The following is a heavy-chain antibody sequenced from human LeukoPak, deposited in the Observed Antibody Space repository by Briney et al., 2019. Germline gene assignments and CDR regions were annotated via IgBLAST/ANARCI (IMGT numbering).Heavy chain of an antibody. CDR2: IYYSGST. D-gene: IGHD3-3*01. J-gene: IGHJ4*02. CDR1: GGSISSSSYY. Sequence: SETLSLTCTVSGGSISSSSYYWGGFRHPQGKGLGWIGSIYYSGSTNYNPSLKSRVTISVDTSKNQFSLKLSSVTAADTAVYYCARDEGSGYYIFDYWGQGTLVTVSS. V-gene: IGHV4-39*07. CDR3: ARDEGSGYYIFDY.